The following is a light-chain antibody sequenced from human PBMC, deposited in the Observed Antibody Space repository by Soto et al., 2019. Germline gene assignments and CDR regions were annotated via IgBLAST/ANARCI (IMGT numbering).Light chain of an antibody. CDR1: QSISSW. Sequence: DIQMTQSPSTLSASVGDRVTITCRASQSISSWLAWYQQKPGKAPKILIYKASSLESGVPSRFSGSGSGTDFTPAISSLQPDDSATYYCQQYNDNWTFGQGTK. CDR2: KAS. CDR3: QQYNDNWT. V-gene: IGKV1-5*03. J-gene: IGKJ1*01.